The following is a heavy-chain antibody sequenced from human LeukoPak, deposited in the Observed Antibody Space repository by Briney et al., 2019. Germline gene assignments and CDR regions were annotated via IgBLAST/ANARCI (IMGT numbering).Heavy chain of an antibody. CDR2: ISTYNGHT. V-gene: IGHV1-18*01. J-gene: IGHJ6*03. Sequence: ASVKVSCKASGYTFTDYGVTWVRQAPGQGLEWVGWISTYNGHTKYAQNLQGRVTMTTDTSTSTAYMELRSLRYDDTAVYYCARDKGAWFYYYYVDVWGKGTTVTVSS. CDR3: ARDKGAWFYYYYVDV. CDR1: GYTFTDYG. D-gene: IGHD6-19*01.